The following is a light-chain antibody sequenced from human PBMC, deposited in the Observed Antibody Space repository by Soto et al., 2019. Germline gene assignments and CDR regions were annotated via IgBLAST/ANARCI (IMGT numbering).Light chain of an antibody. CDR1: QSVSSN. Sequence: EIVMTQSPATLSVSPGERANLSCRASQSVSSNLAWYQQKPGQAPRLLIYGASTRATGIPARFSGSGSGTEFTLTISSLQSEDFAVDYCQESPRTFGQGTKVDIK. J-gene: IGKJ1*01. CDR2: GAS. CDR3: QESPRT. V-gene: IGKV3-15*01.